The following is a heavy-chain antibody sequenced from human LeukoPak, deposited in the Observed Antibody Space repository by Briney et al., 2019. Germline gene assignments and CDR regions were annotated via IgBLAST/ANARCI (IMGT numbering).Heavy chain of an antibody. Sequence: SETLSLTCMVSGISISSYNWSWIRQPPGKGLEWIGYIYSSGSTNSNPSLKSRVTISVDTSKSQFSLKMTSVTAADTAVYYCARQGSGGRAFYIWGQGTMVTVSS. V-gene: IGHV4-59*08. CDR2: IYSSGST. J-gene: IGHJ3*02. D-gene: IGHD1-26*01. CDR1: GISISSYN. CDR3: ARQGSGGRAFYI.